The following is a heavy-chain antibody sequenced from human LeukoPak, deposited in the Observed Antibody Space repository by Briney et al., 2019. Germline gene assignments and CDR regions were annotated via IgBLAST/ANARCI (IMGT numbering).Heavy chain of an antibody. CDR3: ARRAGAYSHPYDY. J-gene: IGHJ4*02. Sequence: GGSLRLSCAASGFTFGSYAMSWVRQAPGKGLEWVSTISGRGGSPYYADSVKGRFTISRDNSKNTLYLQMNSLRAEDTAVYYCARRAGAYSHPYDYWGQGTLVTVSS. V-gene: IGHV3-23*01. CDR2: ISGRGGSP. D-gene: IGHD4/OR15-4a*01. CDR1: GFTFGSYA.